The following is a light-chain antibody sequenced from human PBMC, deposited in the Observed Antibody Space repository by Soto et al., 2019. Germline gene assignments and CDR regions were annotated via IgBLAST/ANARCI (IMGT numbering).Light chain of an antibody. V-gene: IGLV1-40*01. CDR3: QSYDSSLSGVV. Sequence: QLVLTQPPSVSGAPGQRVTISCTGSSSNIGAGYDVHWYQQLPGTAPKLLIYGNSNRPSGVPDRFSGSKSGTSASLAITGLQAEDGADYYCQSYDSSLSGVVFGGGTKHTVL. CDR2: GNS. CDR1: SSNIGAGYD. J-gene: IGLJ2*01.